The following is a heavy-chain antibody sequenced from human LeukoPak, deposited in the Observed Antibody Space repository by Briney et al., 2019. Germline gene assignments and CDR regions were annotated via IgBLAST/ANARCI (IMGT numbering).Heavy chain of an antibody. Sequence: GASVKVSCKASGYTFTGYYILWVRQAPGQGLESVGWINPHSGGTYYTQNFQGRATMTRDTSISTAYMELSGLKSDDTAVYYCARNYGSGDFDSWGQGTLVTVSS. CDR2: INPHSGGT. V-gene: IGHV1-2*02. CDR3: ARNYGSGDFDS. D-gene: IGHD3-10*01. J-gene: IGHJ4*02. CDR1: GYTFTGYY.